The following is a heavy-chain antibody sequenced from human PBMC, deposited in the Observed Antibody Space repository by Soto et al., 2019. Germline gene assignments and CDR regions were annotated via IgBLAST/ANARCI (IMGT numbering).Heavy chain of an antibody. J-gene: IGHJ6*02. CDR2: ISSSSSYI. CDR3: ARFYGDYADYYYGMDV. V-gene: IGHV3-21*01. D-gene: IGHD4-17*01. CDR1: GFTFSSYS. Sequence: AGGSLRLSCAASGFTFSSYSMNWVRQAPGKGLEWVSSISSSSSYIYYADSVKGRFTISRDNAKNSLYLQMNSLRAEDTAVYYCARFYGDYADYYYGMDVWGQGTTVTVSS.